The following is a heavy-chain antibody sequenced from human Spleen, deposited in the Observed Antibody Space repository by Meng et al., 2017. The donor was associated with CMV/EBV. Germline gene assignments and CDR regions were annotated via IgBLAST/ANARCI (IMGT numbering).Heavy chain of an antibody. CDR1: GGTFSSYA. CDR2: IIPILGIA. Sequence: SVKVSCKASGGTFSSYAISWVRQAPGQGLEWMGGIIPILGIANYAQKFQGRVTITADKSTSTAYMELSSLRSEDTAVYYCAKSRKSGWFEDHSFDHWGQGALVTVSS. CDR3: AKSRKSGWFEDHSFDH. J-gene: IGHJ4*02. D-gene: IGHD6-19*01. V-gene: IGHV1-69*10.